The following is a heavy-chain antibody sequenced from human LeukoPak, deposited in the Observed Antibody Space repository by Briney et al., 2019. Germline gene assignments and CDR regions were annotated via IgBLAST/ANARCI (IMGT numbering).Heavy chain of an antibody. D-gene: IGHD6-13*01. CDR1: DGAITGYY. J-gene: IGHJ4*02. Sequence: SETLSLTCTVSDGAITGYYWGWIRRPPGKGLEWIGHMLYSGNTNYNPSLKSRVTISVDTSKNHFSLKLNSVTAADTAVYYCTRGYSTSWTYYFDYWGQGALVTVSS. CDR3: TRGYSTSWTYYFDY. V-gene: IGHV4-59*01. CDR2: MLYSGNT.